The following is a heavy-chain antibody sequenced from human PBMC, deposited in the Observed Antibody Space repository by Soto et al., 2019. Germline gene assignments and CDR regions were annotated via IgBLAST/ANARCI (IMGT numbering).Heavy chain of an antibody. Sequence: VASVKVSCKASGYTFTSYDINWVRQATGQGLEWMGWMNPNSGNTGYAQKFQGRVTMTRNTSISTAYMELSSLRSEDTAVYYCARGNFGYSYGSGYNWFDPWGQGTLVTVSS. CDR2: MNPNSGNT. CDR3: ARGNFGYSYGSGYNWFDP. D-gene: IGHD5-18*01. J-gene: IGHJ5*02. V-gene: IGHV1-8*01. CDR1: GYTFTSYD.